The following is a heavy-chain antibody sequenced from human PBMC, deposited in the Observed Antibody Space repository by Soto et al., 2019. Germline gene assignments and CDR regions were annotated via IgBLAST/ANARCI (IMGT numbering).Heavy chain of an antibody. CDR2: IYYSGST. CDR1: GGSISSYY. D-gene: IGHD5-12*01. V-gene: IGHV4-59*08. CDR3: ARHNIVATWAAFDI. Sequence: SETLSLTCTVSGGSISSYYWSWIRQPPGKGLEWIGYIYYSGSTNYNPSLKSRVTISVDTSKNQFSLKLSSVTAADTAVYYCARHNIVATWAAFDIWGQGTMVTVSS. J-gene: IGHJ3*02.